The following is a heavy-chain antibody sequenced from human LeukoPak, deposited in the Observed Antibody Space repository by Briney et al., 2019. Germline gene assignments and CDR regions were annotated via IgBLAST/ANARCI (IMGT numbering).Heavy chain of an antibody. Sequence: SETLSLTCAVYGESFSGYYWSWIRQPPGKGLEWIGEINHGGSTNYNPSLKSRVTISVDTSKNQFSLKLSSVTAADTAVYYCARAVAGTSPFDYWGQGTLVTVSS. CDR2: INHGGST. CDR1: GESFSGYY. J-gene: IGHJ4*02. CDR3: ARAVAGTSPFDY. D-gene: IGHD6-19*01. V-gene: IGHV4-34*01.